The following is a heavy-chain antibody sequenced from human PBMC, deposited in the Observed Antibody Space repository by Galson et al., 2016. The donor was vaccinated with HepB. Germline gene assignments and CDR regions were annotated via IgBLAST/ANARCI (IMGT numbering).Heavy chain of an antibody. D-gene: IGHD1-26*01. J-gene: IGHJ6*01. V-gene: IGHV3-11*01. CDR3: ARHSGSYSGYYGMDV. Sequence: SLRLSCAASGFNFKDYYMSWIRQAPGKGLEWISYISISGATTYYADPVKGRFTISRDSAKNSLYLQMNSLRAEDTAVYYCARHSGSYSGYYGMDVWGQGTTITVSS. CDR2: ISISGATT. CDR1: GFNFKDYY.